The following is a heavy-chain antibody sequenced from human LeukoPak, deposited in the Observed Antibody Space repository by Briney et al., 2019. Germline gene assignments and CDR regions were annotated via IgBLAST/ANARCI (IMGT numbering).Heavy chain of an antibody. V-gene: IGHV3-74*01. CDR1: GFTFSSYW. J-gene: IGHJ4*02. CDR3: AKDTPTYYYDSSGYYPTDY. D-gene: IGHD3-22*01. CDR2: INSDGSST. Sequence: GGSLRLSCAASGFTFSSYWMHWVRQAPGKGLVWVSRINSDGSSTSYADSVKGRFTISRDNSKNTLYLQMNSLRAEDTAVYYCAKDTPTYYYDSSGYYPTDYWGQGTLVTVSS.